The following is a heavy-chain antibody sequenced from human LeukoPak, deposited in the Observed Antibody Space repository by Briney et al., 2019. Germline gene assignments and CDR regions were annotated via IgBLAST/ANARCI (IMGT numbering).Heavy chain of an antibody. CDR2: MSPNSGNT. V-gene: IGHV1-8*01. D-gene: IGHD5-24*01. CDR1: GYTFTSYD. CDR3: ARGEMATTSFDY. Sequence: ASVKVSCKASGYTFTSYDINWVRQATGQGLEWMGWMSPNSGNTGYAQKFQGRVTMTRNTSISTAYMELSSLRSEDTAVYYCARGEMATTSFDYWGQGTLVTVSS. J-gene: IGHJ4*02.